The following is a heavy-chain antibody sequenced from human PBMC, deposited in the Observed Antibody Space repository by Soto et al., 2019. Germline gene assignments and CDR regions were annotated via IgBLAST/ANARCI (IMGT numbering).Heavy chain of an antibody. CDR1: GGSISGGGYY. CDR2: IYYSGST. D-gene: IGHD5-12*01. V-gene: IGHV4-31*03. J-gene: IGHJ4*02. Sequence: SETLSLTCTVSGGSISGGGYYWSWIRQDPGKGLEWIGYIYYSGSTYYNPSLKSRVTISVDTSKNQFSLKLSSVTAADTAVYYCARDPGYSGYGGSDYWGQGSLVTVSS. CDR3: ARDPGYSGYGGSDY.